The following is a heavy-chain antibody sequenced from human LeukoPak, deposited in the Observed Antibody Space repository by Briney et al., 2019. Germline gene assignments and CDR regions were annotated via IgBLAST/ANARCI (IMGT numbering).Heavy chain of an antibody. Sequence: GASVKVSCKASGYTFTGYYMQWVRQAPGQGLEWMGRINPDSGGTNYAQKLQDRVTMTRDTAITTAYMELSSLRSDDTAVYYCARGIVGATDLDYWGQGTRVTVSS. CDR2: INPDSGGT. V-gene: IGHV1-2*06. J-gene: IGHJ4*02. CDR3: ARGIVGATDLDY. D-gene: IGHD1-26*01. CDR1: GYTFTGYY.